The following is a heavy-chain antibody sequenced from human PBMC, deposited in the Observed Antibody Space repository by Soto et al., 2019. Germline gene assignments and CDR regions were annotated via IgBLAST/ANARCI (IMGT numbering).Heavy chain of an antibody. CDR1: GFTFSSYW. V-gene: IGHV3-7*01. Sequence: GGSLRLSCADSGFTFSSYWMSWVRQAPGKGLEWVANIKQDGSEKYYVDSVKGRFTISRDNAKNSLYLQMNSLRAEDTAVYYCARDSDTAMVTLFDYCGQGTLVTVSS. J-gene: IGHJ4*02. D-gene: IGHD5-18*01. CDR2: IKQDGSEK. CDR3: ARDSDTAMVTLFDY.